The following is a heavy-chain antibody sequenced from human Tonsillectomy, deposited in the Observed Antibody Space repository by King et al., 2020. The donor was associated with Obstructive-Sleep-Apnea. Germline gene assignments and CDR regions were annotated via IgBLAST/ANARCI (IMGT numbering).Heavy chain of an antibody. CDR2: VGGNCGSA. CDR1: GFTFSRNA. V-gene: IGHV3-23*04. J-gene: IGHJ4*02. Sequence: VQLVESGGGLVQPGGSLRLSCAASGFTFSRNAMSWVRPAPGKGLGGGSVVGGNCGSAFYADSVKGRFTISRDNSKNTLYLQMNSLRAEDTAVYYCAKDRSRFDSSGYDYWGQGTLVTVSS. CDR3: AKDRSRFDSSGYDY. D-gene: IGHD3-22*01.